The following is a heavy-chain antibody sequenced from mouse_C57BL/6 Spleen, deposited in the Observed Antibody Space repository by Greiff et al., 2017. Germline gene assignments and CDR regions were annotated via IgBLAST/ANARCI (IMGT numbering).Heavy chain of an antibody. CDR3: ATLRRAFDY. Sequence: QVQLQQPGAELVMPGASVKLSCKASGYTFTSYWMHWVKQRPGQGLEWIGEIDPSDSYTNYNQKFKGKSTLTVDKSSSTAYMQLSSLTSEDSAVYYCATLRRAFDYWGQGTTLTVSS. V-gene: IGHV1-69*01. CDR2: IDPSDSYT. J-gene: IGHJ2*01. D-gene: IGHD1-2*01. CDR1: GYTFTSYW.